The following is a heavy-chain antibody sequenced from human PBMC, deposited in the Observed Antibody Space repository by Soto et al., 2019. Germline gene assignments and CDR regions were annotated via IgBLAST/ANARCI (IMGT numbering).Heavy chain of an antibody. Sequence: QVRLVQSGVEVKKPGASVKVSCKASGYTYTSYDINWVRQATGQGLEWMGWMNPNSDNTGFAQKFQVRVTKTRHTPISTAYMELSSLRSEDTAVYYCAAWIQLWLAAGAFDIWGQGTMVTVSS. D-gene: IGHD5-18*01. V-gene: IGHV1-8*01. CDR1: GYTYTSYD. J-gene: IGHJ3*02. CDR2: MNPNSDNT. CDR3: AAWIQLWLAAGAFDI.